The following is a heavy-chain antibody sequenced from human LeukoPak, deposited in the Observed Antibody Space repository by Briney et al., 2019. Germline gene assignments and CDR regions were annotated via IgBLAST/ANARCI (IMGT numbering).Heavy chain of an antibody. CDR3: ARDYYYGSGSYYSTPV. CDR2: MTGISTDT. CDR1: GFTFGSYA. D-gene: IGHD3-10*01. V-gene: IGHV3-23*01. J-gene: IGHJ4*02. Sequence: GGSLRLSCEASGFTFGSYAMSWVRQAPGKGLEWVSTMTGISTDTYYADSVKGRFTISRDNSKNTLYLHMNSLRAEDTAVYYCARDYYYGSGSYYSTPVWGQGTLVTVSS.